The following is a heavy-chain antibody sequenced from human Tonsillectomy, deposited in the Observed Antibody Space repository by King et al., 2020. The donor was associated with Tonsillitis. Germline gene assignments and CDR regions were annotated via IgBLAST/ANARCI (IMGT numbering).Heavy chain of an antibody. CDR2: IIPIFGTT. D-gene: IGHD3-22*01. Sequence: MQLVQSGAEVKKPGSSVKVSCKASGGTFSSYAISWVRQAPGQGLEWMGGIIPIFGTTYFTQKFQGRITITADKSTSTASMELSSLRSEDTAVYYCAAGYYDSSGFSFYYYFYIDVWGKGATVTVSS. J-gene: IGHJ6*03. CDR1: GGTFSSYA. CDR3: AAGYYDSSGFSFYYYFYIDV. V-gene: IGHV1-69*06.